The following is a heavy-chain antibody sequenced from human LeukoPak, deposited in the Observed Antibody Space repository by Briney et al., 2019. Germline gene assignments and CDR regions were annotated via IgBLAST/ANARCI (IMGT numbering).Heavy chain of an antibody. D-gene: IGHD6-13*01. V-gene: IGHV3-33*01. CDR3: AIGSAVAAIAGYYFDY. CDR2: IWFDGSDI. J-gene: IGHJ4*01. Sequence: GGSLRLSCAASGFSFNSYCMHWVRQAPGKGLEWVALIWFDGSDIYYADSVKGRFTISRDNSKNTVYLQMNSLRAEDTAVYYCAIGSAVAAIAGYYFDYWGHGTLVTVSS. CDR1: GFSFNSYC.